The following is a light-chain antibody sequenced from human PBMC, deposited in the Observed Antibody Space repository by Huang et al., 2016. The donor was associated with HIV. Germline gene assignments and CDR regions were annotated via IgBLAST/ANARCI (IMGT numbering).Light chain of an antibody. CDR2: GGS. CDR1: QRIGPN. V-gene: IGKV3-15*01. Sequence: EIVMTQSPATLSLSPGERATLSCRASQRIGPNLAGYKQNPGQVPRLLIDGGSTRDSGIPDRFRGSGSGTEFTLTIYSLQAEDFAVYYCQQYQVWPPATFGQGTRVEIK. CDR3: QQYQVWPPAT. J-gene: IGKJ1*01.